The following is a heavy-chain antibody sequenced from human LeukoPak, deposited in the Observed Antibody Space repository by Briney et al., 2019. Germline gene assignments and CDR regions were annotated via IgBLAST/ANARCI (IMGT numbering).Heavy chain of an antibody. CDR1: GFSLSTPGVG. J-gene: IGHJ4*02. CDR3: AHRHPAGSSGWYYFDY. D-gene: IGHD6-19*01. CDR2: IFSNDDK. Sequence: SGPTLVNPTQTLTLTCTFSGFSLSTPGVGVAWIRQPPGKALEWLTLIFSNDDKRYSPSLKNRLTITKDTSKNQVVLTMTNMDPVDTATYYCAHRHPAGSSGWYYFDYWGQGTLVTASS. V-gene: IGHV2-5*01.